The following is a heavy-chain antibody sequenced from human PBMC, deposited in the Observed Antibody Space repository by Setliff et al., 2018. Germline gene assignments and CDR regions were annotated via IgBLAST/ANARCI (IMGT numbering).Heavy chain of an antibody. CDR1: GFTFSSYS. D-gene: IGHD3-3*01. Sequence: QPGGSLRLSCEASGFTFSSYSMNWVRQAPGKGLEWVAHISYSSGSISYADSVKGRFTISRDNAKNSLYLQMNSLRAEDTAVYFCARIFLYGTSWYFDNWGQGTLVTVSS. CDR2: ISYSSGSI. V-gene: IGHV3-48*01. J-gene: IGHJ4*02. CDR3: ARIFLYGTSWYFDN.